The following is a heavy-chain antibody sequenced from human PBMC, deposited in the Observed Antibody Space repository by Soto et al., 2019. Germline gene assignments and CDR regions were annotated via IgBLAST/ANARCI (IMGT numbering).Heavy chain of an antibody. CDR3: AAPVHYYDSSGYPSYWYFDL. Sequence: ASVKVSCKASGGTFSSYAISWVRQAPGQGLEWMGGIIPIFGTANYAQKFQGRVTITADESTSTAYMELSSLRSEDTAVYYCAAPVHYYDSSGYPSYWYFDLWGRGTLVTVSS. J-gene: IGHJ2*01. CDR2: IIPIFGTA. CDR1: GGTFSSYA. V-gene: IGHV1-69*13. D-gene: IGHD3-22*01.